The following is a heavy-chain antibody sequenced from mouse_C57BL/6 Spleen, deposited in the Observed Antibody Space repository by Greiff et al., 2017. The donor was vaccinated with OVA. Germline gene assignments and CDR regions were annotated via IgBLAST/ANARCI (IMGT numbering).Heavy chain of an antibody. CDR1: GFTFSSYA. D-gene: IGHD2-3*01. CDR2: ISDGGSYT. V-gene: IGHV5-4*01. Sequence: EVKLVESGGGLVKPGGSLKLSCAASGFTFSSYAMSWVRQTPEKRLEWVATISDGGSYTYYPDNVKGRFTISRDNAKNSLYLRMIHLKSEDTAMYNCAREGPYDGYRFDYWGQGTTLTVSS. J-gene: IGHJ2*01. CDR3: AREGPYDGYRFDY.